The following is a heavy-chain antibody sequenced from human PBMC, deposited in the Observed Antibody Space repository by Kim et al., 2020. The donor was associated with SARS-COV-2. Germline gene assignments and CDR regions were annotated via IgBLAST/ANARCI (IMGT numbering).Heavy chain of an antibody. J-gene: IGHJ2*01. V-gene: IGHV3-66*02. D-gene: IGHD3-10*01. CDR1: GFTVSSNY. Sequence: GGSLRLSCAASGFTVSSNYMSWVRQAPGKGLEWVSVIYSGGSTYYADSVKGRFTISRDNSKNTLYLQMNSLRAEDTAVYYCARPPSPMVRGYFDLWGRGTLVTVSS. CDR3: ARPPSPMVRGYFDL. CDR2: IYSGGST.